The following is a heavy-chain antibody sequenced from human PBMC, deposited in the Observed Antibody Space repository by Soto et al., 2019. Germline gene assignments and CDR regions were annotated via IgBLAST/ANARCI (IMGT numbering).Heavy chain of an antibody. D-gene: IGHD2-15*01. CDR1: GYTFTTHG. J-gene: IGHJ5*02. V-gene: IGHV1-18*01. CDR3: ARDLGYCRSGTCYREWFDP. Sequence: QVQLVQSGAEVKKPGASVKVSCKASGYTFTTHGISWVRQVPGQGLEWMGWVRGDNGHTNYAQSLQGRVPMTTDTSTNTAYMELRSLRSDDTAVYYFARDLGYCRSGTCYREWFDPWGQGTLVTVSS. CDR2: VRGDNGHT.